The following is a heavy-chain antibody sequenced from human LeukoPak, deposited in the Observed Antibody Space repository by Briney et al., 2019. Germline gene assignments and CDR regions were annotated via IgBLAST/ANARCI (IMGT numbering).Heavy chain of an antibody. D-gene: IGHD6-6*01. CDR2: INQRRNT. J-gene: IGHJ6*02. CDR3: ARVRSLYSSSSHYYYGMDV. CDR1: GGSFSGYS. V-gene: IGHV4-34*01. Sequence: SETLSLTCVVYGGSFSGYSWSWIRQPPGKGLEWIGEINQRRNTNYNPSLKSRVTISIDTSKNQFSLKLSSVTAADTAVYYCARVRSLYSSSSHYYYGMDVWGQGTTVTVSS.